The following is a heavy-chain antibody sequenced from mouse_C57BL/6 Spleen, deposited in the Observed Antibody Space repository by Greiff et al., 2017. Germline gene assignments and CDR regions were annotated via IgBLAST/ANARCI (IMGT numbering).Heavy chain of an antibody. V-gene: IGHV1-80*01. CDR3: ARFGTGYYFDY. D-gene: IGHD2-14*01. CDR1: GYAFRSYW. CDR2: IYPGDGDT. Sequence: QVQLQQSGAELVKPGASVKISCKASGYAFRSYWMNWVKQRPGKGLEWIGQIYPGDGDTNYNGKFKGKDTLTADNSSSTAYMQLRSLTSEDSAVYFCARFGTGYYFDYWGQGTTLTVSS. J-gene: IGHJ2*01.